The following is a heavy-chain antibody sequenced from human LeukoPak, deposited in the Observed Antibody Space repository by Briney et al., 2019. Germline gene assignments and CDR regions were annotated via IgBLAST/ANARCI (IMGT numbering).Heavy chain of an antibody. CDR1: NDSISSGDYY. D-gene: IGHD6-13*01. J-gene: IGHJ4*02. CDR2: IFHRGGT. V-gene: IGHV4-30-4*01. CDR3: ARGLVAAAAPDY. Sequence: SETLSLTCTVSNDSISSGDYYWNWIRQPPGKGLEWIGYIFHRGGTSYNPSLKSRILFSVDTSQNQFSLKLNSVTAADTAVYYCARGLVAAAAPDYWGQGTLVTVSS.